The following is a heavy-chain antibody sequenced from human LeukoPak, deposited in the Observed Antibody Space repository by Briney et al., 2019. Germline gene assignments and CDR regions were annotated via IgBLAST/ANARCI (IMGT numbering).Heavy chain of an antibody. Sequence: ASVNLSCKPSGLSFNAYGVSRMGQAPGQPLEWMGWISAYNGNTNYAQKLQGRVTMTTDASTSTAYMELSSLGYDDAAVYYCARVYSGSYGYWGQGTLVTVSS. D-gene: IGHD1-26*01. CDR1: GLSFNAYG. J-gene: IGHJ4*02. V-gene: IGHV1-18*01. CDR3: ARVYSGSYGY. CDR2: ISAYNGNT.